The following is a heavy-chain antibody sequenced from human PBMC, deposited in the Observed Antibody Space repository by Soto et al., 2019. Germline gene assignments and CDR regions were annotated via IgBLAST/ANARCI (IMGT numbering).Heavy chain of an antibody. V-gene: IGHV3-21*06. Sequence: GGSLRLSCAASGFTFTRYSMNWVRRAPGKGLEWVSSISSTTNYIYYGDSMKGRFTISRDNAKDSLYLEMKSLRAEDTAVYYCARESEDLTSNFDYWGQGTLVTVSS. CDR1: GFTFTRYS. J-gene: IGHJ4*02. CDR3: ARESEDLTSNFDY. CDR2: ISSTTNYI.